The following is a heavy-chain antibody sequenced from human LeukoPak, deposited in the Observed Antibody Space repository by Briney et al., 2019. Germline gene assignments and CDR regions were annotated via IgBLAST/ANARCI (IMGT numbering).Heavy chain of an antibody. Sequence: PSETLSLTCAVYGGSFSGYYWSWIRQPPGKGLEWIGYIYYSGSTNYNPSLKSRVTVSVDTSKNQFSLKLSSVTAADTAVYYCAREGLNMVRGVIPKEAWGWFDPWGQGTLVTVSS. CDR3: AREGLNMVRGVIPKEAWGWFDP. CDR1: GGSFSGYY. CDR2: IYYSGST. D-gene: IGHD3-10*01. J-gene: IGHJ5*02. V-gene: IGHV4-59*12.